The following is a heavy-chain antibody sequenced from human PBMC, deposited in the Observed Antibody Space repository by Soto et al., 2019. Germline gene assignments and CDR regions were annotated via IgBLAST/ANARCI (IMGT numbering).Heavy chain of an antibody. CDR2: IYYSGST. V-gene: IGHV4-39*01. D-gene: IGHD5-12*01. J-gene: IGHJ4*02. Sequence: PSETLSLNCTVSGGSISSSSYYWGWIRQPPGKGLEWIGSIYYSGSTYYNPSLKSRVPISVDTSKNQFSLNLSSVTAADTAVYYCARHPRATLCDYWGQGTLVTVSS. CDR1: GGSISSSSYY. CDR3: ARHPRATLCDY.